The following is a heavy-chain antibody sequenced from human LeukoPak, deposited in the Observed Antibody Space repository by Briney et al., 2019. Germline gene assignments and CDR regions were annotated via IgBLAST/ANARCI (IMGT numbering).Heavy chain of an antibody. J-gene: IGHJ4*02. CDR2: IYHSGTT. D-gene: IGHD4-11*01. Sequence: SETLSLTCAVSDFSIRSGYYWGWIRQPPGKGLEWIGSIYHSGTTYYNASLKSRVTISVDRSKNQISLKLSSLTAADTAVYYCARRTSYSIRGLVYFDYRGQGTLVTVSS. CDR3: ARRTSYSIRGLVYFDY. V-gene: IGHV4-38-2*01. CDR1: DFSIRSGYY.